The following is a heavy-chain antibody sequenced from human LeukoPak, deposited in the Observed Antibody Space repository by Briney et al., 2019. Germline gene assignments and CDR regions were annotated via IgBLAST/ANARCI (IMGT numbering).Heavy chain of an antibody. D-gene: IGHD3-10*01. J-gene: IGHJ4*02. CDR1: GFTFSSYG. CDR3: AIHLIIRIDY. Sequence: GGSLRLSCAASGFTFSSYGMHWVRQAPGKGLEWVAFIRYDGSNKYYADSVKGRFTISRDNSKNTLYLQMNSLRAEDTAVYYCAIHLIIRIDYWGQGTLVTVSS. CDR2: IRYDGSNK. V-gene: IGHV3-30*02.